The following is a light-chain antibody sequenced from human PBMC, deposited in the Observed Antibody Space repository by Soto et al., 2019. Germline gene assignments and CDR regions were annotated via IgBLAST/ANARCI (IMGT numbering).Light chain of an antibody. V-gene: IGKV3-11*01. J-gene: IGKJ4*01. CDR3: QQRNKWPPVT. Sequence: ESVLTRSPATLSLSPWERATLSCSSSPSVSNSLACYQHKPGQAPRLLIYDASNRATGVPTRFSGSGSGTHFTLTIRSPEPEDFAVYYCQQRNKWPPVTFGGVTKVAIK. CDR2: DAS. CDR1: PSVSNS.